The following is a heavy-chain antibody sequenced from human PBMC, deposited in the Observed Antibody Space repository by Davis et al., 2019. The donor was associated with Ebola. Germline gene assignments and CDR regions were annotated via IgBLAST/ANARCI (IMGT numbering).Heavy chain of an antibody. Sequence: ASVKVSCKASGYTFTNYGITWVRQAPGQGLEWMGWINPHNGNINYAQNVQGRVIMTSDTATTTAYMEVGSLRSDDTAVYYCATRLVKGGYFDYWGQGTLVTVSS. CDR1: GYTFTNYG. V-gene: IGHV1-18*04. CDR3: ATRLVKGGYFDY. D-gene: IGHD3-9*01. J-gene: IGHJ4*02. CDR2: INPHNGNI.